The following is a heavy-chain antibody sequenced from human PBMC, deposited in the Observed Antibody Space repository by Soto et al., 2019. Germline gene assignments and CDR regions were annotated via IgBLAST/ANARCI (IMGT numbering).Heavy chain of an antibody. CDR1: GFTFSSYG. CDR3: AKVGIAAAGTSNYYYYMDV. V-gene: IGHV3-30*18. Sequence: VQLVESGGGVVQPGRSLRLSCAASGFTFSSYGMHWVRQAPGKGLEWVAVISYDGSNKYYADSVKGRFTISRDNSKNTLYLQMNSLRAEDTAVYYCAKVGIAAAGTSNYYYYMDVWGKGTTVTVSS. D-gene: IGHD6-13*01. CDR2: ISYDGSNK. J-gene: IGHJ6*03.